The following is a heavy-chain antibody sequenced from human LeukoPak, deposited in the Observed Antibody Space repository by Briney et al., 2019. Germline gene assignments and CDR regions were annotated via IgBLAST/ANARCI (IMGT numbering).Heavy chain of an antibody. Sequence: ASVKVSCKASGYTFTGYYMRWVRQAPGQGLEWMGWINPNSGGTNYAQKFQGRVTMTRDTSISTAYMELSRLRSDDTAVYYCARGYCSGGSCYGGHHDAFDIWGQGTMVTVSS. CDR2: INPNSGGT. V-gene: IGHV1-2*02. CDR1: GYTFTGYY. D-gene: IGHD2-15*01. J-gene: IGHJ3*02. CDR3: ARGYCSGGSCYGGHHDAFDI.